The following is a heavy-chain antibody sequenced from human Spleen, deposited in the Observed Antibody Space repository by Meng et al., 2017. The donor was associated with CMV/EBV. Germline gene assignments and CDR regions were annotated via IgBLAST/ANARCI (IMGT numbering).Heavy chain of an antibody. CDR2: INPNSGGT. Sequence: ASVKVSCKASGYTFTGYYMHWVRQAPGQGLEWMGWINPNSGGTNYAQKFQGRVTMTRDRSISTAYMELSRLRSDDTAVYYCARDLSGTLTNPFDIWGQGTMVTVSS. J-gene: IGHJ3*02. CDR3: ARDLSGTLTNPFDI. CDR1: GYTFTGYY. V-gene: IGHV1-2*02. D-gene: IGHD2/OR15-2a*01.